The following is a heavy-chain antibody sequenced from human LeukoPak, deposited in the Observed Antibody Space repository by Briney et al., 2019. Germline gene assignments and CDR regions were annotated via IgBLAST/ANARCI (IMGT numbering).Heavy chain of an antibody. J-gene: IGHJ4*02. CDR1: GFTFDDYT. Sequence: GGSLRLSCAASGFTFDDYTMHWVRQAPGKGLEWVSLISWDGGSTYYADSVKGRFTISRDNSKNTLYLQMNSLRTEDTAVFYCAKGFDYYIDYWGQGTSVSVSP. V-gene: IGHV3-43*01. CDR3: AKGFDYYIDY. D-gene: IGHD3-9*01. CDR2: ISWDGGST.